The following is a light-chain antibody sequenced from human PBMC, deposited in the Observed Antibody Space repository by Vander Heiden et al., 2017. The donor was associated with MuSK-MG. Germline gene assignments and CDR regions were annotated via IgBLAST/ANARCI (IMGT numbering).Light chain of an antibody. Sequence: IRITQFPSPMLASGGDRVTITCRARKSISSYLNWYQQKPGKAPKLLIYAASSLQSGVPSRFSGSGSGTDFTLSISRLQPEDFATYYCQQCEATPNTFGGGTKLEIK. CDR3: QQCEATPNT. V-gene: IGKV1-39*01. CDR1: KSISSY. J-gene: IGKJ4*01. CDR2: AAS.